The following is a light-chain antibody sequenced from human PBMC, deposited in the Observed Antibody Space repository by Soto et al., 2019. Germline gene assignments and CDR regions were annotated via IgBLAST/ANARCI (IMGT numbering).Light chain of an antibody. Sequence: QSVLTQPPSASRTPGQRVTIPCSGSSSDIGSNSVNWYQQLPGAAPRLLISANDHRPSGVPDRFSASKSGTSASLAISGVRSEDEAFYYCATWSDSLKGWVFGGGTKLTVL. V-gene: IGLV1-44*01. CDR1: SSDIGSNS. J-gene: IGLJ3*02. CDR3: ATWSDSLKGWV. CDR2: AND.